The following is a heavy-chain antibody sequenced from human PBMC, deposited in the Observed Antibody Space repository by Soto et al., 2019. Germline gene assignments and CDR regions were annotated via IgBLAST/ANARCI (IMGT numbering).Heavy chain of an antibody. D-gene: IGHD3-3*01. V-gene: IGHV3-23*01. CDR1: GFTFSSYA. CDR2: ISGSGGST. CDR3: AKDGVLRFLEWLLSAGYMDV. J-gene: IGHJ6*03. Sequence: GGSLRLSCAASGFTFSSYAMSWVRQAPGKGLEWVSAISGSGGSTYYADSVKGRFTISRDNSKNTLYLQMNSLRAEDTAVYYCAKDGVLRFLEWLLSAGYMDVWGKGTTVTVSS.